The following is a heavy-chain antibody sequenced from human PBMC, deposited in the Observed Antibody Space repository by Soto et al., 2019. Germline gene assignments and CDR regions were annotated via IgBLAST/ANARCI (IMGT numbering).Heavy chain of an antibody. CDR3: AKKRSGSWSMGCFDS. J-gene: IGHJ4*02. CDR2: ISGNANDI. CDR1: GFTLNAYT. Sequence: GSLRLSCAAPGFTLNAYTMHWFRQAPLKGLEWLSAISGNANDIYYADSVKGRFTISRDSSTNTVFLQMNSLRAEDTALYYCAKKRSGSWSMGCFDSWGQGTLVTVSS. D-gene: IGHD3-16*01. V-gene: IGHV3-23*01.